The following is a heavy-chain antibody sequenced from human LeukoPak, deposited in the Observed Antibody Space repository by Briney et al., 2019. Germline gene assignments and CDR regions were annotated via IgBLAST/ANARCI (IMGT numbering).Heavy chain of an antibody. V-gene: IGHV3-48*03. J-gene: IGHJ6*03. D-gene: IGHD6-19*01. Sequence: PGGSLRLSCAASGFTFSSYEMNWVRQAPGKGLEWVSYISSSGSTIYYADSVKGRFTISRDNAKNSLYLQMNSLRAEDTAVYYCARRRPQIAVLYYYYYMDVWGKGTTVTISS. CDR2: ISSSGSTI. CDR1: GFTFSSYE. CDR3: ARRRPQIAVLYYYYYMDV.